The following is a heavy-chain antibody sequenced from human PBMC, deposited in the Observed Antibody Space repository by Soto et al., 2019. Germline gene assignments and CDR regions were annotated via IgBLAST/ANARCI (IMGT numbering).Heavy chain of an antibody. Sequence: GGSLRLSCAASGFTFSSYAMHWVRQAPGKGLEWVAVISYDGSNKYYADSVKGRFTISRDNSKNTLYLQMNSLRAEDTAVYYCARAAAAYYYYYGMDVWGQGTTVTVSS. D-gene: IGHD6-13*01. CDR3: ARAAAAYYYYYGMDV. CDR1: GFTFSSYA. CDR2: ISYDGSNK. J-gene: IGHJ6*02. V-gene: IGHV3-30-3*01.